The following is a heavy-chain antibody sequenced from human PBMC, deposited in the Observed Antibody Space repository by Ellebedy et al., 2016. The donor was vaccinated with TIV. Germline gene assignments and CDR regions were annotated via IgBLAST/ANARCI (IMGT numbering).Heavy chain of an antibody. CDR2: IYYSGSA. J-gene: IGHJ5*02. CDR3: AREPALPRGRFDT. Sequence: MPSETLSLTCTVSGGSISNSDYYLNWIRQPPGKGLEWIGSIYYSGSAYYNPSLKSRVTVSVDTSKNQFSLNLSSVTAADTAVYYCAREPALPRGRFDTWGQGTLVTVSS. V-gene: IGHV4-39*07. D-gene: IGHD1-14*01. CDR1: GGSISNSDYY.